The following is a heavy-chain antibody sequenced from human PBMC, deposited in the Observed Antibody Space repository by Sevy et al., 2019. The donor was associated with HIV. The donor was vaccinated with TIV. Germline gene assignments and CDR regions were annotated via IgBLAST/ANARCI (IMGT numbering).Heavy chain of an antibody. J-gene: IGHJ6*02. V-gene: IGHV4-39*01. D-gene: IGHD2-21*01. CDR1: GGSITSSGHY. CDR2: VYYVGNS. CDR3: ARAAGGENYDYGIDV. Sequence: SQTLSLTCTVSGGSITSSGHYWGWIRQSPGKGLERIGAVYYVGNSYANPSLTSRVTISADTSKNLFSLSLTSLTAADTAIYYCARAAGGENYDYGIDVWGLGTSVTVSS.